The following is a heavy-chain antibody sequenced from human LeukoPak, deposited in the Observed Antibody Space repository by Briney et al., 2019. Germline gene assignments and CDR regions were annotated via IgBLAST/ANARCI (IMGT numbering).Heavy chain of an antibody. CDR1: GFSVTRDY. V-gene: IGHV3-53*01. J-gene: IGHJ1*01. CDR2: IHPSGVT. CDR3: AKEGDYGDYVVVGLKPEYFQH. D-gene: IGHD4-17*01. Sequence: PGGSLRLSCAVSGFSVTRDYVNWVRQAPGKGLEWVSLIHPSGVTNYADSVKGRFTISRDNSKNTLYLQMNSLRAEDTAVYYCAKEGDYGDYVVVGLKPEYFQHWGQGTLVTVSS.